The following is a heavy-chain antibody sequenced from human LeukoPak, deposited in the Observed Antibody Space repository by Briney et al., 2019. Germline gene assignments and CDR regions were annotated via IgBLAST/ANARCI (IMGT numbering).Heavy chain of an antibody. V-gene: IGHV1-46*01. D-gene: IGHD6-13*01. J-gene: IGHJ4*02. Sequence: ASVKVSCKASGYTFASYYMHWVRQAPGQGLEWMGIINPSGGSTSYAQKFQGRVTMTRDTSTSTVYMELSSLRSEDTAVYYCARDNVAAAGIDYWGQGTLVTVSS. CDR3: ARDNVAAAGIDY. CDR1: GYTFASYY. CDR2: INPSGGST.